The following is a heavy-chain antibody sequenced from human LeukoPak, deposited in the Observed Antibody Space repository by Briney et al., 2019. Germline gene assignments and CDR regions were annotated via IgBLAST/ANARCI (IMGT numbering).Heavy chain of an antibody. D-gene: IGHD4/OR15-4a*01. CDR1: GFTVSSNS. J-gene: IGHJ4*02. CDR3: ARRAGAYSHPYDY. V-gene: IGHV3-53*01. Sequence: TGGSLSLSCTVSGFTVSSNSMSWVPQAQGKGLEWVSFIFSDNTHYSDYVQGRFTISRDNSKNTLYLQMNSLRAEDTAVYYWARRAGAYSHPYDYWGQGTLVTVSS. CDR2: IFSDNT.